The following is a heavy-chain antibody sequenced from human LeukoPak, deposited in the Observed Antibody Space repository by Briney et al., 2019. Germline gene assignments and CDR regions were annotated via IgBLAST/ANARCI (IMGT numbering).Heavy chain of an antibody. CDR3: ARNRGGNEFDY. J-gene: IGHJ4*02. CDR2: ISYDGSNN. V-gene: IGHV3-30*03. D-gene: IGHD4-23*01. CDR1: GFTFSRFG. Sequence: GGSLRLSCTASGFTFSRFGMHWVRQAPGKGLEWMAAISYDGSNNYYTNSVKGRFTVSRDNSKNTLYLQMNSLRGEDTAVYYCARNRGGNEFDYWGQGTLVTVSS.